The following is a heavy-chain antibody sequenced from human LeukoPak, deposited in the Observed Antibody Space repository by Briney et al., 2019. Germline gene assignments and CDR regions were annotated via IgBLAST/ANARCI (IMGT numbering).Heavy chain of an antibody. J-gene: IGHJ4*02. D-gene: IGHD2-2*01. Sequence: GGSLGLSCAASGFTFSSYAMSWVRQAPGKGLEWVSAISGSGGSTYYADSVKGRFTISRDNSKNTLYLQMNSLRAEDTAVYYCWFRYQLLSIDYWGQGTLVTVSS. CDR1: GFTFSSYA. V-gene: IGHV3-23*01. CDR2: ISGSGGST. CDR3: WFRYQLLSIDY.